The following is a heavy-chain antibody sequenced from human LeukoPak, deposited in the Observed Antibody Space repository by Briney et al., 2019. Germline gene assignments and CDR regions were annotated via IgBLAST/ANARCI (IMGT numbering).Heavy chain of an antibody. V-gene: IGHV4-34*01. CDR3: ARGEPIDY. J-gene: IGHJ4*02. CDR1: GGSFSGYY. CDR2: INHSGST. Sequence: SETLSLTCAVYGGSFSGYYWSWIRQPPGKGLEWIGEINHSGSTNYNPSLKSRVTISVDTSKNQFSLKPSSVTAADTAVYYCARGEPIDYWGQGALVTVSS.